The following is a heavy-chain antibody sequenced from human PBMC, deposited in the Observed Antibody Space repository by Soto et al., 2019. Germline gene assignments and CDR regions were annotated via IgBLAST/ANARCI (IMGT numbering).Heavy chain of an antibody. J-gene: IGHJ6*03. CDR1: GYTFTSYG. CDR3: ATEGKHDFWSGYPPSDYYYYYMDV. D-gene: IGHD3-3*01. V-gene: IGHV1-18*01. Sequence: GASVKVSCKASGYTFTSYGISWVRQAPGQGLEWMGWISAYNGNTNYAQKLQGRVTMTTDTSTSTAYMELRSLRSDDTAVYYCATEGKHDFWSGYPPSDYYYYYMDVLGKYTTVTVSS. CDR2: ISAYNGNT.